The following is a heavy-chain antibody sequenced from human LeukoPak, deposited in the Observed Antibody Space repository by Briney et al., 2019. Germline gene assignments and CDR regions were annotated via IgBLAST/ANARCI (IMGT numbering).Heavy chain of an antibody. Sequence: SETLSLTCAFYGGSFSGYNWSWIRQPRGKGLEWIEEINHSGSTNYNPSLKSRVTISVDTSKNQFSLKLTSVTAADTAVYYCARAGGTRGIEGIPLRGDAFDIWGQGTMVTVS. CDR2: INHSGST. CDR3: ARAGGTRGIEGIPLRGDAFDI. D-gene: IGHD1-26*01. CDR1: GGSFSGYN. V-gene: IGHV4-34*01. J-gene: IGHJ3*02.